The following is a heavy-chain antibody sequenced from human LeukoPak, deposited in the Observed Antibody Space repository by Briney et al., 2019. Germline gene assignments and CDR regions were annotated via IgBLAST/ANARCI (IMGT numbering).Heavy chain of an antibody. Sequence: GGSLRLSCAASGFTFGNYGMSWVRQAPGKGLEWVSAISGGGDSTFYADSVKGRFTISRDNSKNTLNLHMNSLRVEDSAVYYCATEVGSWGQGTLVAVSS. V-gene: IGHV3-23*01. D-gene: IGHD1-26*01. CDR3: ATEVGS. CDR1: GFTFGNYG. J-gene: IGHJ5*02. CDR2: ISGGGDST.